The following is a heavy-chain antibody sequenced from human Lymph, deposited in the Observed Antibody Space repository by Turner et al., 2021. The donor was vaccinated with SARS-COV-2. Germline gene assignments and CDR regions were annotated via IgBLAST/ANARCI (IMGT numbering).Heavy chain of an antibody. CDR3: ARQTVNNWVDP. CDR1: GGSMNNNY. Sequence: QVQLQESGPRLVKPLETLSLTCTVSGGSMNNNYWSWIRQPPGNRLEWIGFIFYRGSTNYNPSLKSRVTISVDTSEKQFSLKLTSVTAADTAIYYCARQTVNNWVDPWGQGTLVTVSS. D-gene: IGHD2-21*02. J-gene: IGHJ5*02. CDR2: IFYRGST. V-gene: IGHV4-59*01.